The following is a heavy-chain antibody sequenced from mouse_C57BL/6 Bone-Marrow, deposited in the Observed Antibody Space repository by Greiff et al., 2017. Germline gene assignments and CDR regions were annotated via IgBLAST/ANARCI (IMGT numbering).Heavy chain of an antibody. Sequence: VKLKESGPELVKPGASVKISCKASGYTFTDYYIHWVKQRPGQGLEWIGWIYPGSGNTKYNEKFKGKATLTADTSSSTAYMQLSSLTSEDSAVYYCARIIYWFAYWGQGTLVTVSA. CDR3: ARIIYWFAY. V-gene: IGHV1-66*01. CDR1: GYTFTDYY. CDR2: IYPGSGNT. J-gene: IGHJ3*01.